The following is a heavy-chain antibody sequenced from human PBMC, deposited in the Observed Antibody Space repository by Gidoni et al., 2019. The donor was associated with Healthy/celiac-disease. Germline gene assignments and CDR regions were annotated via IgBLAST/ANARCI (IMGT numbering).Heavy chain of an antibody. V-gene: IGHV3-30*18. CDR1: GFPLSSYG. CDR2: ISDDGSNK. CDR3: AKDRNEFYYYYGMDV. Sequence: QVPLGESGGGVVPPGRSLRLSSAASGFPLSSYGMHWVRQAPGKGLEWVAVISDDGSNKYYADAVEGRFTISRDNSKNTLYLQMNSLRAEDTAVCYCAKDRNEFYYYYGMDVWGQGTTVTVSS. J-gene: IGHJ6*02.